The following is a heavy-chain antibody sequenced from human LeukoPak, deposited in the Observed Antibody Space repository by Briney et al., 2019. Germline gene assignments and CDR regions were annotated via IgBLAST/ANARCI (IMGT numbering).Heavy chain of an antibody. CDR2: IYYSGST. J-gene: IGHJ5*02. D-gene: IGHD4-17*01. Sequence: PSETLSLTCTVSGGSISSYYWSWIRQPPGKGLEWIGYIYYSGSTNYNPSLKSRVTISVDTSKNQFSLKLSSVTAADTAVYYCARFPTRWGYYGEGWFDPWGQGTLVTVSS. V-gene: IGHV4-59*01. CDR1: GGSISSYY. CDR3: ARFPTRWGYYGEGWFDP.